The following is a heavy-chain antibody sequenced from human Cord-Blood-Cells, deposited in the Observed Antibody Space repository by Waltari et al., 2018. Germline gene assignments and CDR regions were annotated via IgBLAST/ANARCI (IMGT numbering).Heavy chain of an antibody. CDR3: AKEGGGDAFDI. CDR2: ISYDGSNK. CDR1: GFTLIRYG. J-gene: IGHJ3*02. Sequence: QVQLVESGGGVVQPGRSLRLSCAASGFTLIRYGMHWVRQAPGKGLEWVAVISYDGSNKYYADSVEGRFTISRDNSKNTLYLQMNSLRAEDTAVYYCAKEGGGDAFDIWGQGTMVTVSS. D-gene: IGHD1-26*01. V-gene: IGHV3-30*18.